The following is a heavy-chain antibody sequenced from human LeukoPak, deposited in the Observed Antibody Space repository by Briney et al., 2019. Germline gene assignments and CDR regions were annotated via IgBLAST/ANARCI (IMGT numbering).Heavy chain of an antibody. V-gene: IGHV6-1*01. D-gene: IGHD6-6*01. CDR3: ARDGRAARTHRYYYYMDV. CDR2: TYYRSKWYN. CDR1: GDSVASNSAA. J-gene: IGHJ6*03. Sequence: SQTLSLTCAISGDSVASNSAAWNWIRQSPSRGLEWLGRTYYRSKWYNDYAVSVKSRITINPDTSKNQFSLQLTSVTPEDTAVYYCARDGRAARTHRYYYYMDVWGKGTTVTVSS.